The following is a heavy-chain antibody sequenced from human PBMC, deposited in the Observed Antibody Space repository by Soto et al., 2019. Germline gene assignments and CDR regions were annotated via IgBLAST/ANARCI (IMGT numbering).Heavy chain of an antibody. J-gene: IGHJ4*02. CDR3: AHRILRTVFGLVTTTAIYFDF. D-gene: IGHD3-3*01. CDR1: GFSLTTSGVG. CDR2: IYWDDDK. V-gene: IGHV2-5*02. Sequence: ITLNESGPTVVKPAETLTLTCTFSGFSLTTSGVGVGWIRQSPGKAPEWLALIYWDDDKRYSASLKSRLTITKDTSKNQVVLTMASVDPADRATYYCAHRILRTVFGLVTTTAIYFDFWGQCTPVVVSS.